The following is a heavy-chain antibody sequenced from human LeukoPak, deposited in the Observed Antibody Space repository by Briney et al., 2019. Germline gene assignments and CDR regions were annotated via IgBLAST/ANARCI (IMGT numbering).Heavy chain of an antibody. CDR2: ISGSGGST. Sequence: GGSLRLSCAASGFTFSSYAMSWVRQAPGKGLEWVSAISGSGGSTYYADSVKGRFTISRDNSKNTLYLQMDSLRAEDTAVYYCAKDQSGSITMVRGVILRVPNWFDPWGQGTLVTISS. CDR1: GFTFSSYA. J-gene: IGHJ5*02. D-gene: IGHD3-10*01. V-gene: IGHV3-23*01. CDR3: AKDQSGSITMVRGVILRVPNWFDP.